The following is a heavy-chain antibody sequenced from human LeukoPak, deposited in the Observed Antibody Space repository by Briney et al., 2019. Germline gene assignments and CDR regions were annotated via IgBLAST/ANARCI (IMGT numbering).Heavy chain of an antibody. Sequence: GASVKVSCKASGYTFTGYYMHWVRQAPGQGLEWMGWINPNSGGTNYAQKFQGRVTMTRDTSISTAYMELSRLRSDDTAVYYCARDLGDGYNFGEGISFDYWGQGTLVTVSS. CDR1: GYTFTGYY. J-gene: IGHJ4*02. CDR3: ARDLGDGYNFGEGISFDY. V-gene: IGHV1-2*02. CDR2: INPNSGGT. D-gene: IGHD5-24*01.